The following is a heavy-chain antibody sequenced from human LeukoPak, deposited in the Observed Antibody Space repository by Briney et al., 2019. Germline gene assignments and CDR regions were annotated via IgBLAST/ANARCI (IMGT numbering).Heavy chain of an antibody. Sequence: KTSETLSLTCAVSGGSISSGGYSWSWIRQPPGKGLEWIGYIYHSGSTYYNPSLKGRVTISVDRSKNQFSLKLSSVTAADTAVYYCARVEDYYGFNYWGQGTLVTVSS. J-gene: IGHJ4*02. CDR1: GGSISSGGYS. CDR2: IYHSGST. CDR3: ARVEDYYGFNY. D-gene: IGHD3-10*01. V-gene: IGHV4-30-2*01.